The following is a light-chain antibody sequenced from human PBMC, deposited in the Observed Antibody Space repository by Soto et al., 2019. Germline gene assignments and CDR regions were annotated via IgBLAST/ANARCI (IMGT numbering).Light chain of an antibody. J-gene: IGKJ1*01. CDR1: QALGNG. CDR2: GAS. V-gene: IGKV1-6*01. Sequence: AIQMTQSPSSLSASVGDRVTITCRASQALGNGLSWYQQKPGKAPNLLIYGASTLQTGVPSRFSGSVFGTDFTLTINSLQPEDFATYYCLQDNTWPWAFGPGTRVDIK. CDR3: LQDNTWPWA.